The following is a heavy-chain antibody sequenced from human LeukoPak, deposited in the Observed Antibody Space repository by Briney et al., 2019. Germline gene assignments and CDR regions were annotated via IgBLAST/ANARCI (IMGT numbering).Heavy chain of an antibody. Sequence: SETLSLTCTVSGGSISSYYWSWIRQPAGKGLEWIGRIYTSGSTNYNPSLKSRVTMSVDTSKNQFSLKLSSVTAADTAVYYCARGYYDSSGYYYVYWGQGTLVTVSS. D-gene: IGHD3-22*01. CDR2: IYTSGST. CDR1: GGSISSYY. V-gene: IGHV4-4*07. J-gene: IGHJ4*02. CDR3: ARGYYDSSGYYYVY.